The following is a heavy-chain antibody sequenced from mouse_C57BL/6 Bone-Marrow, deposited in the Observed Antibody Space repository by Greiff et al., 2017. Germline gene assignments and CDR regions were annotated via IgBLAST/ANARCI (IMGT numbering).Heavy chain of an antibody. J-gene: IGHJ2*01. CDR2: IYPGSGST. V-gene: IGHV1-55*01. CDR1: GYTFTSYW. D-gene: IGHD2-13*01. CDR3: ARCDWGLLFDY. Sequence: QVQLKQPGAELVKPGASVKMSCKASGYTFTSYWITWVKQRPGQGLEWIGDIYPGSGSTNYNEKFKSKAPLTVETSSSTAYMQLSSLTSEDSAVYYCARCDWGLLFDYWGQGTTLTVSS.